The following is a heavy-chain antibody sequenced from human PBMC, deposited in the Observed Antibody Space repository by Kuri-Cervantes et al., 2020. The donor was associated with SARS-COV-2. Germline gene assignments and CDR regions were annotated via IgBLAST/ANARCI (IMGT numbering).Heavy chain of an antibody. CDR2: ISSSSSYI. Sequence: GESLKISCAASGLTFSSYSMNWVRQAPGKELEWVSSISSSSSYIYYADSVKGRFTISRDNAKNSLYLQMNSLRAEDTAVYYCAIIESSSDYYYYGMDVWGQGTTVTVSS. D-gene: IGHD3-10*01. CDR3: AIIESSSDYYYYGMDV. J-gene: IGHJ6*02. CDR1: GLTFSSYS. V-gene: IGHV3-21*01.